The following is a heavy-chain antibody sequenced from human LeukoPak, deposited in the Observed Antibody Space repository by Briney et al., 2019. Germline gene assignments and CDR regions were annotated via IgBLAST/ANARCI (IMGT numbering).Heavy chain of an antibody. Sequence: PSETLSLTCTVAGGAISSYYWSWLRQPPGKGLEWIGYIYYSGSTNYNPSLKSRVTISVDTSKNQFSLKLSSVTAADTAVYYCARDRNYYDSRVLDYWGQGTLVTVSS. J-gene: IGHJ4*02. CDR1: GGAISSYY. CDR2: IYYSGST. V-gene: IGHV4-59*01. D-gene: IGHD3-22*01. CDR3: ARDRNYYDSRVLDY.